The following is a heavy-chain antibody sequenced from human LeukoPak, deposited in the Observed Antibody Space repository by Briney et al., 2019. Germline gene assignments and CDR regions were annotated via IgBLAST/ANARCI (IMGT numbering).Heavy chain of an antibody. Sequence: SETLSLTCTVSGYSLSSIYYWGWIRQPPGKGLEWIGSIYHSGRTYYNPSLKSRVTISVDTSKNQFSLKLNSVTAADTAVYYCARDRAPLPFDYWGQGTLVTVSS. D-gene: IGHD3-10*01. CDR1: GYSLSSIYY. CDR2: IYHSGRT. J-gene: IGHJ4*02. CDR3: ARDRAPLPFDY. V-gene: IGHV4-38-2*02.